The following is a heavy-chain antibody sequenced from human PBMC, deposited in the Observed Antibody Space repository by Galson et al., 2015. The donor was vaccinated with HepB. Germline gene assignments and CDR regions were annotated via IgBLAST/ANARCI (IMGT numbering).Heavy chain of an antibody. Sequence: SLRLSCAASGFTFSSYAMHWVRQAPGKGLEWVAVISYDGSNKYYADSVKGRFTISRDNSKNTLYLQMNSLRAEDTAVYYCARSPNAGGAFDIWGQGTMVTVSS. D-gene: IGHD4/OR15-4a*01. CDR3: ARSPNAGGAFDI. J-gene: IGHJ3*02. CDR1: GFTFSSYA. CDR2: ISYDGSNK. V-gene: IGHV3-30*04.